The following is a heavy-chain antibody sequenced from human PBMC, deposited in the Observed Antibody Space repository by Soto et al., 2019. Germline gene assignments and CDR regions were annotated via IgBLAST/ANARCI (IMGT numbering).Heavy chain of an antibody. CDR3: TRDSYDFWSAYYFFFDY. J-gene: IGHJ4*02. CDR1: GFTFGDYG. V-gene: IGHV3-49*04. Sequence: GGSLRLSCTGSGFTFGDYGMSWVRQAPGKGLEWVGFIRGKASGGTTEYAASVKGRFAISRDDSKSIAYLQMNSLKTEDTAVYYCTRDSYDFWSAYYFFFDYWGQGALVTVSS. D-gene: IGHD3-3*01. CDR2: IRGKASGGTT.